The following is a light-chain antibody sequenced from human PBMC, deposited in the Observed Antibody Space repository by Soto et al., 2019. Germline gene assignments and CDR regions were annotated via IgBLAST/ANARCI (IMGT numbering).Light chain of an antibody. CDR2: GAS. CDR1: QSVSTSY. J-gene: IGKJ1*01. V-gene: IGKV3-20*01. CDR3: QQYGNSPAT. Sequence: IVLTQCPGTLSLSPGERATLSCRASQSVSTSYLAWYQQKPGQAPRLLIYGASSRATGIPDRFSRSGSGTDFTLTINRLEPEDFAVYYCQQYGNSPATFGQGTKVDIK.